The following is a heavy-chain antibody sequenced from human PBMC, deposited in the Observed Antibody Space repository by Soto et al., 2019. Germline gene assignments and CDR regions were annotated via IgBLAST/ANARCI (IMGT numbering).Heavy chain of an antibody. CDR1: GFTVSSNY. D-gene: IGHD1-26*01. CDR2: IYSGGST. Sequence: EVLLVETGGGSIQPGGSLRLSCAASGFTVSSNYMSWVRQAPGKGLEWVSVIYSGGSTYYADSVKGRFTISRDNSNNTLYRQMNSLRAEDTAGYYCARDLVGARGAPPNYGMDVWGQGTTVPGSS. V-gene: IGHV3-53*02. J-gene: IGHJ6*02. CDR3: ARDLVGARGAPPNYGMDV.